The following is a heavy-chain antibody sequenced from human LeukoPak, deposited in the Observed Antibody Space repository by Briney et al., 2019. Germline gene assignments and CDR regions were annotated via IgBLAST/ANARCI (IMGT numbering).Heavy chain of an antibody. CDR3: AELGITMIGGV. CDR2: ISSSTSTI. J-gene: IGHJ6*04. Sequence: PGGSLRLSCAASGFTFSYYEMNWVRQAPGKGLEWVSYISSSTSTIYYADSVKGRFTISRDNAKNSLYLQMNSLRAEDTAVYYCAELGITMIGGVWGKGTTVTISS. V-gene: IGHV3-48*03. D-gene: IGHD3-10*02. CDR1: GFTFSYYE.